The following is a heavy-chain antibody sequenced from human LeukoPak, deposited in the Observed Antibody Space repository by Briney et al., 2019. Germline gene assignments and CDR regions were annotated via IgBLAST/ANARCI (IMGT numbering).Heavy chain of an antibody. J-gene: IGHJ4*02. V-gene: IGHV4-38-2*02. CDR2: IYHSGST. Sequence: SETLSLTCIVSGYSISSGYYWGWIRQPPGKGLEWIGSIYHSGSTYYNPSLKSRVTISVDTSKNQFSLKLSSVTAADTAVYYCARVDNDTFDYWGQGTLVTVSS. CDR3: ARVDNDTFDY. D-gene: IGHD1-1*01. CDR1: GYSISSGYY.